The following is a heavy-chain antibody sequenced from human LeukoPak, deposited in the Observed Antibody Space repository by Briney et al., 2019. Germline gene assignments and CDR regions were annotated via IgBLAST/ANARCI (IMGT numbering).Heavy chain of an antibody. J-gene: IGHJ6*03. CDR1: GGSISSTIYY. CDR2: IYYRGST. D-gene: IGHD3-16*01. Sequence: PSETLSLTCTVSGGSISSTIYYWGWIRQPPGKGLEWIGSIYYRGSTYYNPSLKSRVAISVDTSKNQFSLKLSSVTAADTAVYYCARETSQKGAHYMDVWGKGTTITISS. V-gene: IGHV4-39*07. CDR3: ARETSQKGAHYMDV.